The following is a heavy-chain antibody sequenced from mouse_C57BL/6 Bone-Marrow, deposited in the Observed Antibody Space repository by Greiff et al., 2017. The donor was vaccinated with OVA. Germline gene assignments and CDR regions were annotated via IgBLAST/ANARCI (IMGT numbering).Heavy chain of an antibody. J-gene: IGHJ4*01. CDR3: ARPAMDY. CDR2: IYPGSGNT. CDR1: GYTFTDYY. V-gene: IGHV1-76*01. Sequence: QVQLQQSGAELVRPGASVKLSCKASGYTFTDYYINWVKQRPGQGLEWIARIYPGSGNTYYNEKFKGKATFTADTSSNTAYMQLSSLTTEDSAIYYCARPAMDYWGQGTSVTVSS.